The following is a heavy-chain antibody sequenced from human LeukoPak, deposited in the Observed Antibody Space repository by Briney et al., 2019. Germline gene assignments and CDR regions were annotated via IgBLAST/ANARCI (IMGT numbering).Heavy chain of an antibody. CDR2: IWYDGSNK. J-gene: IGHJ6*02. CDR3: AREPPWYYWVYYGMDV. V-gene: IGHV3-33*01. D-gene: IGHD1-1*01. Sequence: GGSLRLSCAASGFTFSSYGMHWVRQAPGKGLEWVAVIWYDGSNKYYADSVKGRFTISRDNSKNTLYLQMNSLRAEDTAVYYCAREPPWYYWVYYGMDVWGQGTTVTVSS. CDR1: GFTFSSYG.